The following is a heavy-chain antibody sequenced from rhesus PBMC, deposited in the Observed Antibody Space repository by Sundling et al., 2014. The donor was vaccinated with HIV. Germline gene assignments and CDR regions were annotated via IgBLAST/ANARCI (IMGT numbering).Heavy chain of an antibody. CDR3: ARLFRYYGFDK. CDR2: ISTNTGNP. Sequence: QVHLVQSGAEVKQPGASVKVFCKASGYTFTSYGMNWVRQAPGQRLEWMGGISTNTGNPTYAQGFKERFNFSMDTSVSTAYLQIINLKAEDTAVYYCARLFRYYGFDKWGQGVLVTVSS. CDR1: GYTFTSYG. J-gene: IGHJ4*01. D-gene: IGHD3-22*01. V-gene: IGHV7-114*01.